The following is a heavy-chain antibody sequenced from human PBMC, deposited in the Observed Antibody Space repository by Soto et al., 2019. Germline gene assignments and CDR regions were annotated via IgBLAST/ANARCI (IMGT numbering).Heavy chain of an antibody. CDR3: ARGRGAAADYFDF. D-gene: IGHD6-13*01. CDR1: GFTFSDYY. J-gene: IGHJ4*02. CDR2: ISSSTSHT. V-gene: IGHV3-11*05. Sequence: PGGSLRLSCAVSGFTFSDYYMTSIRQAPGKGLEWVSYISSSTSHTNYADSVKGRFTISRDNAKNSLFLQMNSLRAEDTAVYYCARGRGAAADYFDFWGQGPLVTVSS.